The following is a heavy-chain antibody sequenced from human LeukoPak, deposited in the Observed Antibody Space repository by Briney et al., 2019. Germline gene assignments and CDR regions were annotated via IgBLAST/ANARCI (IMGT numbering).Heavy chain of an antibody. CDR1: GYTFTSYG. D-gene: IGHD6-6*01. CDR3: ARSPVGGQLVHFHYYGMDV. CDR2: ITAYNGYT. J-gene: IGHJ6*02. V-gene: IGHV1-18*01. Sequence: ASVTVSCKASGYTFTSYGITWMRQAPGQGLEWMGWITAYNGYTNYAQKFQGRVTMTTDTSTSTAYMELRSLRSDDTAVYYCARSPVGGQLVHFHYYGMDVWGQGTTVTVSS.